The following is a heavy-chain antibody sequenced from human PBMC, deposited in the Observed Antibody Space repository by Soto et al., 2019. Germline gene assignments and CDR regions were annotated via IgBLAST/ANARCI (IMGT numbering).Heavy chain of an antibody. D-gene: IGHD5-12*01. CDR3: ARENSGYDPTGSFDY. CDR1: GGSISSSYYY. CDR2: IYYSGST. J-gene: IGHJ4*02. Sequence: QVLLQESGPGLVQPSQTLSLTCTVSGGSISSSYYYWSWIRQPPGKGLEWIGYIYYSGSTYYNPSIKSRLTISVDTSKHQFSLKLNSVTPADPAVYYCARENSGYDPTGSFDYWGQGTLVTVSS. V-gene: IGHV4-30-4*01.